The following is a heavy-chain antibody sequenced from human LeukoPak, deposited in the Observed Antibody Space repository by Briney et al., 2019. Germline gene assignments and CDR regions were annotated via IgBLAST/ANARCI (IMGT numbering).Heavy chain of an antibody. D-gene: IGHD6-13*01. CDR3: ARVVIAAAGIDY. CDR2: IYYSGST. J-gene: IGHJ4*02. Sequence: PSETLSLTCTVSGGSISSSSYYWGWIRQPPGKGLEWIGSIYYSGSTYYNPSLKSRVTISVDTSKNQFSLKLSSVTAADTAVYYCARVVIAAAGIDYWGQGTLVTVSS. CDR1: GGSISSSSYY. V-gene: IGHV4-39*07.